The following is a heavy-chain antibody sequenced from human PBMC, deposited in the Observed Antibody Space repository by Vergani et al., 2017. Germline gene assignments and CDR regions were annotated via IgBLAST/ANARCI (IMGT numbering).Heavy chain of an antibody. D-gene: IGHD5-18*01. J-gene: IGHJ6*02. Sequence: QVQLVQSGAEVKKPGSSVKVSYKASGDTFSTYAISWVRQAPGQGLEWMGGIIPFFGTPKYAQKFRGRVTITADESTSTAYMDVSSLRSEDTAVYYCARDRQSDTAVAYYAMDVWGQGTTVTVSS. CDR2: IIPFFGTP. V-gene: IGHV1-69*12. CDR3: ARDRQSDTAVAYYAMDV. CDR1: GDTFSTYA.